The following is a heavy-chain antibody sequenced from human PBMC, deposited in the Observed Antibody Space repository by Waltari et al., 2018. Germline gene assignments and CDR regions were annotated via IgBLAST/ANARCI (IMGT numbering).Heavy chain of an antibody. CDR3: ARQRREYYDFWSGYYEGAFDI. V-gene: IGHV5-51*01. CDR2: IYPGDSDT. Sequence: AEVKKPGESLKISCKGSGYSFTSYWIGWVRQMPGKGLEWMGIIYPGDSDTRYSPSFQGQVTISADKSISTAYLQWSSLKASDTAMYYCARQRREYYDFWSGYYEGAFDIWGQGTMVTVSS. CDR1: GYSFTSYW. J-gene: IGHJ3*02. D-gene: IGHD3-3*01.